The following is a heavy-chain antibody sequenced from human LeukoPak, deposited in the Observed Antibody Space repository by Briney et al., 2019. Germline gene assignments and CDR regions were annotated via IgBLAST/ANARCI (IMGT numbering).Heavy chain of an antibody. J-gene: IGHJ6*02. V-gene: IGHV4-30-4*01. Sequence: SETLSLTCTVSGGSISSGDYYWSWIRQPPGKGLEWIGYIYYSGSTYYNPSLKSRVTISVDTSKNQFSLRLSSVTAADTAVYYCVRGNRCSSTSCQFYYYYGMDVWGRGTTVTVSS. D-gene: IGHD2-2*01. CDR2: IYYSGST. CDR1: GGSISSGDYY. CDR3: VRGNRCSSTSCQFYYYYGMDV.